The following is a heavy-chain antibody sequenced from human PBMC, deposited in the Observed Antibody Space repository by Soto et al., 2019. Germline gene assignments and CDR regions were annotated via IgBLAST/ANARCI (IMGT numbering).Heavy chain of an antibody. J-gene: IGHJ3*02. CDR3: ARSFPTTVDSGGASDT. CDR2: IYYSGST. D-gene: IGHD4-17*01. Sequence: TLSLTCAVAGCSIISGGYYWSWIRQHPGKGLEWIGYIYYSGSTYYNPSLKSRVTISVDTSKNQFSLKLSSVTAADTAVYYCARSFPTTVDSGGASDTWGNETMVTLSS. CDR1: GCSIISGGYY. V-gene: IGHV4-31*02.